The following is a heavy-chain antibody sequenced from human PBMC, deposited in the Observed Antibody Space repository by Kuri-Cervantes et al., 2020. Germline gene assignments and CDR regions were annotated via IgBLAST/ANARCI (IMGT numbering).Heavy chain of an antibody. CDR2: FYYSGST. J-gene: IGHJ6*04. CDR1: GGSISSSSYY. CDR3: ARACVVRGVIIFDYYYGMDV. D-gene: IGHD3-10*01. V-gene: IGHV4-39*01. Sequence: SETLSLTCTVSGGSISSSSYYWGWIRQPPGKGLEWIGSFYYSGSTYYNPSLKSRVTISVDTSKNQFSLKLSSVTAADTAAYYCARACVVRGVIIFDYYYGMDVWCNETTVTVSS.